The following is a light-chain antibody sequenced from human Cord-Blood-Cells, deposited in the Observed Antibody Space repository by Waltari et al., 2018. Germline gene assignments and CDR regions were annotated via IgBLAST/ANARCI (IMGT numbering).Light chain of an antibody. J-gene: IGKJ1*01. V-gene: IGKV3-15*01. CDR3: QQYNNWPKT. CDR1: QSVSSN. CDR2: GAS. Sequence: EIVMTQSPATLSVSPGERATLSCRASQSVSSNLAWYQQKPGQAPRLLIYGASTRATGIPARFSGSGSVTEFNLTISSLQSEDLAVYYCQQYNNWPKTFGQGTKVEIK.